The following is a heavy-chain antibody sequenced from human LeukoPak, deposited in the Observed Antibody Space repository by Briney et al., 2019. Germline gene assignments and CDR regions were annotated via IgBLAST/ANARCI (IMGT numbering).Heavy chain of an antibody. CDR1: GFTFDDYA. D-gene: IGHD2/OR15-2a*01. V-gene: IGHV3-9*01. CDR2: ISWNSGSI. CDR3: AKDTSSSILTTFIDY. Sequence: GRSLRLSCATSGFTFDDYAMHWIRQAPGKGLEWVSGISWNSGSIAYVDSVKGRFTISRDNAKNSLYLQMNSLRPEDTALYYCAKDTSSSILTTFIDYWGQGTLVAVPS. J-gene: IGHJ4*02.